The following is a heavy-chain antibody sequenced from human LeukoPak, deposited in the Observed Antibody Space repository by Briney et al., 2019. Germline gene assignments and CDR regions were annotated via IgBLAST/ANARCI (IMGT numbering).Heavy chain of an antibody. Sequence: ASVKVSCKASGYIFDIYAMIWVRQAPGQGLELMGWINTNSGNPTYAQGFTGRFVFSLDTSVSTAYLQISSLKADDTAVYYCARDYTLTLGTTTYFQHWGQGTLVSVSS. CDR1: GYIFDIYA. CDR2: INTNSGNP. CDR3: ARDYTLTLGTTTYFQH. D-gene: IGHD1-7*01. V-gene: IGHV7-4-1*02. J-gene: IGHJ1*01.